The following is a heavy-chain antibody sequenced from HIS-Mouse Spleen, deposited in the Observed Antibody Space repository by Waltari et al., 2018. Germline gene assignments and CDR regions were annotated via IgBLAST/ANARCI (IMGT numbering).Heavy chain of an antibody. J-gene: IGHJ4*02. D-gene: IGHD6-13*01. CDR2: IEYDGSNK. V-gene: IGHV3-30*04. CDR1: GFTFSSYA. Sequence: QVQLVESGGGVVQPGRSLRLSCAASGFTFSSYAMHWVRQAAGKGLEWEAVIEYDGSNKYYADSGKGRFTISRDNSKNTLYLQMNSLRAEDTAVYYCARDSYSSSWYFDYWGQGTLVTVSS. CDR3: ARDSYSSSWYFDY.